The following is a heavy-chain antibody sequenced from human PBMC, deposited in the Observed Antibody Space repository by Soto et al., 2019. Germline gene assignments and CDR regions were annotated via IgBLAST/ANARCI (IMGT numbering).Heavy chain of an antibody. Sequence: LSLTCTVSGDSISTYYWSFIRQPPGKGLEWLGNIFSSGSANYNPSLKSRVTISVDTSKNQFSLKLKSVTAADTAGYYCARGTTYSGSPKLDDWGPGTLVTVSS. CDR1: GDSISTYY. CDR3: ARGTTYSGSPKLDD. V-gene: IGHV4-59*01. CDR2: IFSSGSA. D-gene: IGHD1-26*01. J-gene: IGHJ4*02.